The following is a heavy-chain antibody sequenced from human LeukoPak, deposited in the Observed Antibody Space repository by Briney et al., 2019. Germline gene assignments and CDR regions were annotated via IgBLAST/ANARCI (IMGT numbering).Heavy chain of an antibody. D-gene: IGHD3-10*01. CDR2: IRYDGSNK. Sequence: GGSLRLSCAASGFTFSSYGMYWVRQAPGKGLEWVAFIRYDGSNKYYADSVKGRFTVSRDNSKNTLDLQMTDLRPEDTAIYYCAKRNTMVRGGPCFDYWGQGILVAVSS. CDR3: AKRNTMVRGGPCFDY. V-gene: IGHV3-30*02. J-gene: IGHJ4*02. CDR1: GFTFSSYG.